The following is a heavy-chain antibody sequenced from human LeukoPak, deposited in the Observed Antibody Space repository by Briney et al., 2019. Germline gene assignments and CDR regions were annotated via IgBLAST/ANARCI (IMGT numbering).Heavy chain of an antibody. V-gene: IGHV3-30*02. Sequence: GGSLRLSCVASGLTFSNYGIHWVRQAPGKGLEWVTYIRYDGTTIYYADSVKGRFTISRDNSKNTVYLQMNSLRVEDTAVYYCAKALSSSFYYFDLGGRGTLVTVSS. D-gene: IGHD3-16*02. CDR3: AKALSSSFYYFDL. CDR1: GLTFSNYG. CDR2: IRYDGTTI. J-gene: IGHJ2*01.